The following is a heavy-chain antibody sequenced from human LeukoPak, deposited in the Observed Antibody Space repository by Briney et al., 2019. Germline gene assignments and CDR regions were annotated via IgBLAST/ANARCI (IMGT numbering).Heavy chain of an antibody. CDR1: GYSFTSYW. Sequence: GESLKISCKGPGYSFTSYWMGWVRQMPGKGLEWMGIIYPGDSDTRYSPSFQGQVTISADKSISTAYLQWSSLKASDTAMYYCARGGPYYYDSSGYPHDAFDIWGQGTMVTVSS. CDR2: IYPGDSDT. V-gene: IGHV5-51*01. J-gene: IGHJ3*02. CDR3: ARGGPYYYDSSGYPHDAFDI. D-gene: IGHD3-22*01.